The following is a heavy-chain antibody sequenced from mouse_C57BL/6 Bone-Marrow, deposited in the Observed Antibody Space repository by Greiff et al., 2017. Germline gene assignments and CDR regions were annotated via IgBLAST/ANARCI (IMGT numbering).Heavy chain of an antibody. J-gene: IGHJ2*01. CDR3: ARSECIWYPYYFDY. V-gene: IGHV1-81*01. D-gene: IGHD2-1*01. Sequence: QVQLQQSGAVLARPGASVKLSCKASGYTFTSYGIRWVKQRTGQGLEWIGEIYPRSGNTYYNEKFKGKATLTADTSSSTAYMELRSLTSEDSAVYFCARSECIWYPYYFDYWGQGTTLTVSS. CDR2: IYPRSGNT. CDR1: GYTFTSYG.